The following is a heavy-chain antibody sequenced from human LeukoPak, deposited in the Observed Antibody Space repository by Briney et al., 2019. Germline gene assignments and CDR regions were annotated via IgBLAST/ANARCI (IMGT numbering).Heavy chain of an antibody. CDR2: INHSGST. CDR3: ATRSITSSY. J-gene: IGHJ4*02. D-gene: IGHD3-10*01. CDR1: GGSFSGYY. Sequence: SETLSLTCAVYGGSFSGYYWSWVRQPPGKGLEWIGEINHSGSTNYNPSLKSRVTISVDTSKNQFSLKLSSVTAADTAVYYCATRSITSSYWGQGTLVTVSS. V-gene: IGHV4-34*01.